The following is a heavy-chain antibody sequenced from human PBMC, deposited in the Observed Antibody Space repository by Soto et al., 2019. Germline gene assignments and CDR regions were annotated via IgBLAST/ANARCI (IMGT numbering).Heavy chain of an antibody. D-gene: IGHD3-16*02. V-gene: IGHV4-31*03. CDR1: GGSISSGGYY. J-gene: IGHJ4*02. CDR3: ARGAPIRGYVWGSYRYTFDS. CDR2: IYYSGST. Sequence: SETLSLTCTVSGGSISSGGYYWSWIRQHPGKGLEWIGYIYYSGSTYYNPSLKSRVTISVDTSKNQFSLKLSSVTAADTAVYYCARGAPIRGYVWGSYRYTFDSWGQGTLVTVSS.